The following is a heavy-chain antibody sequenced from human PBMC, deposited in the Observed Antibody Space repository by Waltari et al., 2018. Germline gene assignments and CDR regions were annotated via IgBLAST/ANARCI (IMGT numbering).Heavy chain of an antibody. CDR3: ARVPKYQLLYRLYYFDY. V-gene: IGHV4-39*07. Sequence: QLQLQESGPGLVKPSETLSLTCTVSGGSISSSSYYWGWLRQPPGKGLEWIGSIYYSGRPYYNPSLKSRGTISVDTAKNQCSLKLSSVTAADTAVYYCARVPKYQLLYRLYYFDYWGQGTLVTVSS. CDR1: GGSISSSSYY. CDR2: IYYSGRP. J-gene: IGHJ4*02. D-gene: IGHD2-2*02.